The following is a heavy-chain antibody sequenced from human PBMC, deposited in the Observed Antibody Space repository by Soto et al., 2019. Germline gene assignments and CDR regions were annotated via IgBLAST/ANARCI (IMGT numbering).Heavy chain of an antibody. CDR3: ARGATHGSSWYFWFDP. J-gene: IGHJ5*02. CDR2: IIPLFGTT. Sequence: QVQLVKSGAEVRMPGSSVKVSCKASGGTFSTYPINWVRQAPGQGLEWMGGIIPLFGTTNYAQKFKGRVTITADESTSTAYMELSSLRAEDAAVYYCARGATHGSSWYFWFDPWGQGTLVTVSS. V-gene: IGHV1-69*01. D-gene: IGHD6-13*01. CDR1: GGTFSTYP.